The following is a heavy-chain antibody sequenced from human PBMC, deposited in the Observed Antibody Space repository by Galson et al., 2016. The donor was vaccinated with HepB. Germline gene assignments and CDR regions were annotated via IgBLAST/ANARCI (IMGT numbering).Heavy chain of an antibody. D-gene: IGHD2-15*01. V-gene: IGHV3-30*04. CDR2: ISYDGNDK. J-gene: IGHJ4*02. CDR3: ATALGATPTFNF. Sequence: VRQAPGKGLEWLAVISYDGNDKSYADSVKGRFTISRDNSKSALSLQMNSLRAEDTAVYYCATALGATPTFNFWGQGILVTVSS.